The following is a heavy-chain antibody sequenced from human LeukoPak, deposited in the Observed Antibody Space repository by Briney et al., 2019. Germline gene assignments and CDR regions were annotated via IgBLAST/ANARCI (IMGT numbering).Heavy chain of an antibody. D-gene: IGHD6-19*01. CDR3: AKGASQWLASFDY. Sequence: GGSLRLSCAVSGFSFSDAWMSWVRQAPGKGLEWVSVINGGGDSTYYADSVEGRFTISRDNSKNTLYLQMNSLRAEDTAVYYCAKGASQWLASFDYWGQGTLVTVSS. J-gene: IGHJ4*02. V-gene: IGHV3-23*01. CDR2: INGGGDST. CDR1: GFSFSDAW.